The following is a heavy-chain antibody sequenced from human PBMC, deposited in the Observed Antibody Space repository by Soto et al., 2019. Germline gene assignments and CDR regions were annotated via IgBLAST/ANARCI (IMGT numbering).Heavy chain of an antibody. CDR1: GYTFSDFD. Sequence: QAHLEQSGAELKRPGASVKVSCKASGYTFSDFDINWLRQASGQGHEWMGWMNAKSGDTFFPQRFQGKINMTWDTSLSTAYMEVGSLTSDDTAIYYCARGNPFNYAGFDVWGQGTTVAVSS. J-gene: IGHJ6*02. CDR2: MNAKSGDT. CDR3: ARGNPFNYAGFDV. V-gene: IGHV1-8*01. D-gene: IGHD3-16*01.